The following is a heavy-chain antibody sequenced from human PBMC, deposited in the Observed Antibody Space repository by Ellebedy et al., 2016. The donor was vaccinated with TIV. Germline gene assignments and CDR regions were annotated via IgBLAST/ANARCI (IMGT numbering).Heavy chain of an antibody. J-gene: IGHJ6*02. V-gene: IGHV4-59*01. CDR3: ARGKGDYGMDV. D-gene: IGHD3-16*01. Sequence: MPSETLSLTCTVSGGSISSYYWSWIRQPPGKGLEWIGYIYYSGSTNYNPSLKSRVTISVDTSKNQFSLKLSSVTAADTAVYYCARGKGDYGMDVWGQGTTVTVSS. CDR1: GGSISSYY. CDR2: IYYSGST.